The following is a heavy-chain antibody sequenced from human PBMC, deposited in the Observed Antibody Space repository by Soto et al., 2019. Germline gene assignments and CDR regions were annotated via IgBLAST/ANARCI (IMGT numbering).Heavy chain of an antibody. CDR3: ARGVLSGSYYGAGYFDY. D-gene: IGHD1-26*01. CDR2: IYTSGST. CDR1: GGSISSYY. Sequence: PSETLSLTCTVSGGSISSYYWIWIRQPAGKGLEWIGRIYTSGSTNYNPSLKSRVTMSVDTSKNQFSLKLSSVTAADTAVYYCARGVLSGSYYGAGYFDYWGQGTLVTVSS. J-gene: IGHJ4*02. V-gene: IGHV4-4*07.